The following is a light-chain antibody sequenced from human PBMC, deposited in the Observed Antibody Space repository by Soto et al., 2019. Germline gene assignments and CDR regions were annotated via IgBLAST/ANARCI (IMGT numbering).Light chain of an antibody. CDR2: KDS. CDR1: ALPKQY. CDR3: QSADSSGTYKV. V-gene: IGLV3-25*03. J-gene: IGLJ1*01. Sequence: SYELTQPPSVSVSPGQTARITCSGDALPKQYAYWYQQKAGQAPVVVIYKDSERPSGIPERFSGFSSGTTVTLTISGVQAEDEADYYCQSADSSGTYKVFGTGTQLTVL.